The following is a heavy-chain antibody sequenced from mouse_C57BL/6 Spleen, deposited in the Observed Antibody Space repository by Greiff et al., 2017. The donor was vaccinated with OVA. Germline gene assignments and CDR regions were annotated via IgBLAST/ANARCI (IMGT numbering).Heavy chain of an antibody. CDR2: IYPGSGNT. Sequence: VHLVESGAELVRPGASVKLSCKASGYTFTDYYINWVKQRPGQGLEWIARIYPGSGNTYYNEKFKGKATLTAEKSSSTAYMQLSSLTSEDSAVYFCARSGGPLYAMDYWGQGTSVTVSS. V-gene: IGHV1-76*01. CDR3: ARSGGPLYAMDY. J-gene: IGHJ4*01. D-gene: IGHD3-1*01. CDR1: GYTFTDYY.